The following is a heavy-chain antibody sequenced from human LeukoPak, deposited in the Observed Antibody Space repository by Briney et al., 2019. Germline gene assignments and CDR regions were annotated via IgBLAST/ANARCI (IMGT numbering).Heavy chain of an antibody. Sequence: GASVKVSCKASGYTFTSYDINWVRQATGQGLEWMGWMNPNSGNTGYAQKFQGRVTITTDESTSTAYMELSSLRSEDTAVYYCARIYGGNSVDYWGQGTLVTVSS. V-gene: IGHV1-8*01. CDR1: GYTFTSYD. CDR3: ARIYGGNSVDY. J-gene: IGHJ4*02. CDR2: MNPNSGNT. D-gene: IGHD4-23*01.